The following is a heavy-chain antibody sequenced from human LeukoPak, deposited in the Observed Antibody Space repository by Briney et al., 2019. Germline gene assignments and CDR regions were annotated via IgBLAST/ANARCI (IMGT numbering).Heavy chain of an antibody. CDR3: ARVLGDHFDY. Sequence: ASVKVSCKVSGYTLTELSMHWVRQAPGQGLEWMGWISAYNGNTNYAQKLQGRVTMTTDTSTSTAYMELRSLRSDDTAVYYCARVLGDHFDYWGQGTLVTVSS. D-gene: IGHD2-21*02. CDR2: ISAYNGNT. V-gene: IGHV1-18*01. CDR1: GYTLTELS. J-gene: IGHJ4*02.